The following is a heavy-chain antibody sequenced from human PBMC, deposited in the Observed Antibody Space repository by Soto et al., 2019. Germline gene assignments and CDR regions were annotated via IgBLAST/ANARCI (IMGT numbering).Heavy chain of an antibody. V-gene: IGHV3-30*18. D-gene: IGHD2-15*01. CDR3: AKGTTPTHYYYYYYYMDV. J-gene: IGHJ6*03. Sequence: QVQLVESGGGGVQPGRSLRLACAASGFTFSNYGMHWVRQAPGKGLEWVAVISYDGSSKDYADSVKGRFTISRDNAKNYLYLQMNSLIAEDTALYHCAKGTTPTHYYYYYYYMDVCSNGTKVTVSS. CDR1: GFTFSNYG. CDR2: ISYDGSSK.